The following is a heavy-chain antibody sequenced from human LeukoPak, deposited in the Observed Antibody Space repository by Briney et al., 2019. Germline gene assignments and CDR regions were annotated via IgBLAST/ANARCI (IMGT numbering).Heavy chain of an antibody. J-gene: IGHJ4*02. Sequence: PGGSLRLSCAASGFTFSSYGMQGVREAPGKGREGGAVISYDGSNKYYADCVKGRFTISRENCKNTLYLQMNSLRAEDTAVYYCAKDRAAAGEIDYWGQGTLVTVSS. D-gene: IGHD6-13*01. CDR2: ISYDGSNK. CDR3: AKDRAAAGEIDY. V-gene: IGHV3-30*18. CDR1: GFTFSSYG.